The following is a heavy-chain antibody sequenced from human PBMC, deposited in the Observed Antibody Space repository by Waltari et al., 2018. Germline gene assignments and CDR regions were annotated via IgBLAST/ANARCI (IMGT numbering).Heavy chain of an antibody. D-gene: IGHD2-21*01. CDR1: GFAFDTAW. J-gene: IGHJ4*02. V-gene: IGHV3-15*01. CDR3: TTGSSGGEDD. Sequence: EVQLVESGGGLVKPGGSLRLSCVASGFAFDTAWLRWIRQAPGKGVEWVGRIRANPHGGKANYGATVKGRFTISRDDSKNTLYLQMNSLTTEDTATYYCTTGSSGGEDDWGQGTLVIVSS. CDR2: IRANPHGGKA.